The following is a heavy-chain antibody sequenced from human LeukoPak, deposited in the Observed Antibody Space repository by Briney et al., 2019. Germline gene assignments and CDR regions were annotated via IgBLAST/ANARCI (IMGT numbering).Heavy chain of an antibody. J-gene: IGHJ4*02. D-gene: IGHD7-27*01. Sequence: SETLSLTCVVSGYSISSGYHWGWIRQPPGEGLEWIGSGYRSGSTYYNPSLKSRVTISVDTSKNQSSLKVRSVTAADTAVYYCARENWVFDYWGQGILVTVSS. CDR1: GYSISSGYH. CDR2: GYRSGST. V-gene: IGHV4-38-2*02. CDR3: ARENWVFDY.